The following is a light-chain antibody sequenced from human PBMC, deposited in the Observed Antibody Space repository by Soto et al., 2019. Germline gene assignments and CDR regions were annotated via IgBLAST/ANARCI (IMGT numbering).Light chain of an antibody. J-gene: IGKJ1*01. Sequence: EIVLTQSPGTLSLSPGERATLSCRASQSVSSSYLAWYQQKPGQAPRLLIYGASSRATGIPDRFSGSGSGTDFTLTISRLEPEDFAVYYCQDRETFGQGSKVDIK. CDR2: GAS. CDR1: QSVSSSY. CDR3: QDRET. V-gene: IGKV3-20*01.